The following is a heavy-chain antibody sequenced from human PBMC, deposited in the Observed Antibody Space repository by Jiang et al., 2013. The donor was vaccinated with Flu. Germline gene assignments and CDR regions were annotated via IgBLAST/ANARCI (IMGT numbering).Heavy chain of an antibody. D-gene: IGHD6-19*01. CDR3: ATEGIAVAGKSEGNAFDI. CDR2: VDPEDGET. J-gene: IGHJ3*02. CDR1: GYTFTDYY. V-gene: IGHV1-69-2*01. Sequence: KVSGYTFTDYYMHWVQQAPGKGLEWMGLVDPEDGETIYAEKFQGRVTITADTSTDTAYMELSSLRSEDTAVYYCATEGIAVAGKSEGNAFDIWGQGTMVTVSS.